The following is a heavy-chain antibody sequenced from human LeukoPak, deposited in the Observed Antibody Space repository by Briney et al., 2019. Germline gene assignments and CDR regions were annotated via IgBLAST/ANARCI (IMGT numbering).Heavy chain of an antibody. J-gene: IGHJ4*02. CDR2: ITHDGSAT. CDR1: ASNFSLSW. CDR3: ATDWFFTPDH. V-gene: IGHV3-74*03. D-gene: IGHD3-10*01. Sequence: GSLRLSCTSSASNFSLSWMHWFRQAPGKGLMWVSRITHDGSATTYADSVKGRFIVSRDNARNTLYLQMNFLRVDDTAVYYCATDWFFTPDHWGQGAMVTVSS.